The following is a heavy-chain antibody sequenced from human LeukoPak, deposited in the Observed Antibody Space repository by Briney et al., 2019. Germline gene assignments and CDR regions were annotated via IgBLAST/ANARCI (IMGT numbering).Heavy chain of an antibody. J-gene: IGHJ4*02. CDR1: GGSISSGSYY. Sequence: SETLSLTCTVSGGSISSGSYYWSWIRQPAGKGLEWIGRIYTSGSTNYNPSLKSRVTISVDTSKNQFSLKLSSVTAADTAVYYCAREASCSSTSCYAHFDYWGQGTLVTVSS. CDR2: IYTSGST. D-gene: IGHD2-2*01. V-gene: IGHV4-61*02. CDR3: AREASCSSTSCYAHFDY.